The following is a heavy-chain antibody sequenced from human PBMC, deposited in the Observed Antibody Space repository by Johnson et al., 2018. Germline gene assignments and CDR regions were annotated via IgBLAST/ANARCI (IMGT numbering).Heavy chain of an antibody. J-gene: IGHJ6*03. D-gene: IGHD4-17*01. CDR3: ARRHGDYEEGGYMDV. V-gene: IGHV5-51*03. CDR2: IYPGDSDT. Sequence: EVQLVETGAEVKKPGESLKISCKGSGYSFTSYWIGWVRQMPGKGLEWMGIIYPGDSDTRYSPSFQGQVTISVDKSISTAYLQWSSLKASDTAMYFCARRHGDYEEGGYMDVWGKGTTVNVSS. CDR1: GYSFTSYW.